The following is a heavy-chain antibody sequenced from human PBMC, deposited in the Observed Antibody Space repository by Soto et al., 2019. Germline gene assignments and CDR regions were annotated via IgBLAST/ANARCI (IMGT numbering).Heavy chain of an antibody. Sequence: EVQLLESGGGLVQPGGSLRLSCAASGFTFSSYAMSWVRQAPGKGLEWVSAISGSGGSTYYADSVKGRFTISRDNSKNPLYLQMNSLRAEDTAVYYCATYLGYYYYMDVWGKGTTVTVCS. D-gene: IGHD7-27*01. CDR1: GFTFSSYA. V-gene: IGHV3-23*01. CDR3: ATYLGYYYYMDV. J-gene: IGHJ6*03. CDR2: ISGSGGST.